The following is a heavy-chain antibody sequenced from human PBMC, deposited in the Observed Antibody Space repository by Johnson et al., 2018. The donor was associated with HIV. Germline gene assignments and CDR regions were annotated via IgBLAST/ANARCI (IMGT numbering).Heavy chain of an antibody. V-gene: IGHV3-30-3*01. CDR3: AREDSSGWYRYAFDI. D-gene: IGHD6-19*01. CDR2: ISNDGSNK. J-gene: IGHJ3*02. Sequence: QMLLVESVGGVVQPGRSLRLSCAASAFTFSRYAMHWVRQAPGKGLEWVAFISNDGSNKYYADSVKGRFTISRDNSKNTMYLQMNSLRAEDTAVYYCAREDSSGWYRYAFDIWGQGTMVTVSS. CDR1: AFTFSRYA.